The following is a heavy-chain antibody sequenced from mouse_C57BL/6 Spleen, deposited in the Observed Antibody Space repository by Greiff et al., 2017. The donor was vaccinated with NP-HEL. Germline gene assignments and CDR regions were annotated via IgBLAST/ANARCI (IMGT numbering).Heavy chain of an antibody. V-gene: IGHV14-1*01. CDR1: GFNFKDYY. CDR3: TYSSGLPAWFAY. J-gene: IGHJ3*01. Sequence: VQLQQSGAELVRPGASVKLSCTASGFNFKDYYMHWVKQRPEQGLEWIGRIDPEDGDTEYAPKFQGKATLTADTSSNTAYLQLSSLTSEDTAVYYCTYSSGLPAWFAYWGQGTMVTVSA. D-gene: IGHD3-2*02. CDR2: IDPEDGDT.